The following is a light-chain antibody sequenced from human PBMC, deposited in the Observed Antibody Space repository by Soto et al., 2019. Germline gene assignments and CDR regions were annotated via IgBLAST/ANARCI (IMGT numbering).Light chain of an antibody. CDR2: DVS. J-gene: IGLJ1*01. Sequence: SSLAQPASVTASPGQSITISCTGTSSYIGGYKYVSWYQQHPGKAPKLMIYDVSNRPSGVSNRFSGSKSGNTATLTISGLQGEDEAEYYCSSYTGGSTYVFGTGTKVTVL. CDR3: SSYTGGSTYV. CDR1: SSYIGGYKY. V-gene: IGLV2-14*01.